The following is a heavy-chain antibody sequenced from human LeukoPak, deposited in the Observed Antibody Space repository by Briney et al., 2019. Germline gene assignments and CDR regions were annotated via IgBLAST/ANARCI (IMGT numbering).Heavy chain of an antibody. CDR2: INIGGTNT. V-gene: IGHV3-11*01. CDR3: ATDGAGFDT. J-gene: IGHJ5*02. Sequence: PGGSLRLSCAASGFTFNDYYMSWIRQAPGKGLEWLSYINIGGTNTHYADSVKGRFTISRDNAKKSLYLEMNNLRAEDTAVYYCATDGAGFDTWGQGVLVAVSS. CDR1: GFTFNDYY.